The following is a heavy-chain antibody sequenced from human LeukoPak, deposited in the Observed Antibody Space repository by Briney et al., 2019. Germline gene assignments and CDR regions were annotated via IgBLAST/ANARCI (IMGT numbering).Heavy chain of an antibody. CDR3: ARVEIVLMVYAINY. Sequence: SETLSLTCAVYGGSFSGHYWSWIRQPPGKGLEWIGEINHSGSTNYNPSLKSRVTISVDTSKNQFSLKLSSVTAADTAVYYCARVEIVLMVYAINYWGQGTLVTVSS. D-gene: IGHD2-8*01. CDR1: GGSFSGHY. J-gene: IGHJ4*02. V-gene: IGHV4-34*01. CDR2: INHSGST.